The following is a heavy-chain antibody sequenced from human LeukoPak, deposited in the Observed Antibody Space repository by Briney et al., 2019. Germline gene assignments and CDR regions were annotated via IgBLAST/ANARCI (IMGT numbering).Heavy chain of an antibody. J-gene: IGHJ4*02. D-gene: IGHD5-18*01. CDR1: GGSISSSSYY. V-gene: IGHV4-39*01. CDR3: ARHRNADTAMVSDY. Sequence: SETLSLTRTVSGGSISSSSYYWGWIRQPPGKGLEWVGSIYYSGGTYYNPSLKSRVTISVDTSKNQFSLKLSSVSAADTAVYSCARHRNADTAMVSDYWGQGTLVTVSS. CDR2: IYYSGGT.